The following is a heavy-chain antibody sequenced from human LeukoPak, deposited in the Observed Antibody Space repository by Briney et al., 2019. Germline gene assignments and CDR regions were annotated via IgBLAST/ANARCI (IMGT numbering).Heavy chain of an antibody. CDR1: GYTLTELS. CDR3: RAGNYYYGMDV. CDR2: FDPEDGET. V-gene: IGHV1-24*01. Sequence: ASVKVSCKVSGYTLTELSMHWVRQAPGKGLEWMGGFDPEDGETIYAQKFQGRVTMTEDTSTDTAYMKLSSLRSEDTAVYYCRAGNYYYGMDVWGQGTTVTVSS. J-gene: IGHJ6*02.